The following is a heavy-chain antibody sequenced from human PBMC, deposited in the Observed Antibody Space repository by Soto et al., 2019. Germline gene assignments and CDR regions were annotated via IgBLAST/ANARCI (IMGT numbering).Heavy chain of an antibody. J-gene: IGHJ6*02. V-gene: IGHV4-59*08. CDR1: GGSITNYY. CDR2: IQYSGYS. Sequence: QVQLQESGPGLVKPSETLSLTCTVSGGSITNYYCSWFRQPPGKGLEWIGYIQYSGYSAYNLSLKXXVXXSMDTSKTRFSLMLESVTATDTAVYYCARHGFGSLHGLVDVWGQGTTVIVSS. D-gene: IGHD3-10*01. CDR3: ARHGFGSLHGLVDV.